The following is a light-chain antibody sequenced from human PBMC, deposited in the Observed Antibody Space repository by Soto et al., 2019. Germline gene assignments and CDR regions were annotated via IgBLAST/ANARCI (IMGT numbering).Light chain of an antibody. J-gene: IGLJ1*01. Sequence: QSALTQPASVSGSPGQSITISCTGTSSDVGGYNYVSWYQQHPGKAPKLMIYEVSNRPSGVSNRFSGSKSGNTASLTISGLQAEDEADYYCSSYTSSSTSRVFGTGTKATVL. V-gene: IGLV2-14*01. CDR1: SSDVGGYNY. CDR2: EVS. CDR3: SSYTSSSTSRV.